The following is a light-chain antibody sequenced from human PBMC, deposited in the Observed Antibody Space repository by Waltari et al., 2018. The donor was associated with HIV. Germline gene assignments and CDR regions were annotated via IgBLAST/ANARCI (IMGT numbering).Light chain of an antibody. CDR1: NIERKS. Sequence: VLTQPPSVSVAPGKTATITCGGKNIERKSVHWYQQKPGQAPVLVIYYDNYRPSGSPERFSGSNAGDTATLTIRRVGDGDEADYYCQVWDSTSDHVLFGGGTKLTVL. CDR3: QVWDSTSDHVL. J-gene: IGLJ2*01. CDR2: YDN. V-gene: IGLV3-21*04.